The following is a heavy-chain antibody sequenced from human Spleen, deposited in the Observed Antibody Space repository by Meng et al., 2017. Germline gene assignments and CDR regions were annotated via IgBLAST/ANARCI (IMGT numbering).Heavy chain of an antibody. Sequence: QVHLVQSGGEVKKPGASAKVSCKASGFTFTSYGITWVRQAPGQGLEWMGWISDNNGNTKYAQNYQGRVTLTTDTSTNTAYMEVRSLSSDDTAMYYCGRDRGAVIPAEIDHWGQGTLVTVSS. J-gene: IGHJ4*02. D-gene: IGHD3-10*01. V-gene: IGHV1-18*01. CDR1: GFTFTSYG. CDR2: ISDNNGNT. CDR3: GRDRGAVIPAEIDH.